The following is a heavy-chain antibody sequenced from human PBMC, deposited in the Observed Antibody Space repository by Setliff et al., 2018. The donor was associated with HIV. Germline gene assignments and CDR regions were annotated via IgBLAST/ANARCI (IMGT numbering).Heavy chain of an antibody. CDR1: DDPISSYY. CDR2: LYVSGDT. Sequence: SETLSLTCYVTDDPISSYYWSWVRQPAGKGLEWIGRLYVSGDTNYNPSLKSRVTMSLDTSKKHFSLKLKSVTAADTAVYYCALTGHRLLPGYMDVWGKGTTVTVSS. CDR3: ALTGHRLLPGYMDV. D-gene: IGHD2-15*01. V-gene: IGHV4-4*07. J-gene: IGHJ6*03.